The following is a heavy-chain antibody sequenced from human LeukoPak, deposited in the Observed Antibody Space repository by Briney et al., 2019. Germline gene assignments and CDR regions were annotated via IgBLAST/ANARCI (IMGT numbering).Heavy chain of an antibody. J-gene: IGHJ6*03. Sequence: PSGTLSLTCAVSGGSISSRNWWSWVRQPPGKGLEWIGEIYHSGSTNYNPSLKTRVTISVDKSKNQFSLKLSSVTAADTAVYYCARGYYDSSGYYYYYYYYMDVWGKGTTVTISS. CDR1: GGSISSRNW. CDR3: ARGYYDSSGYYYYYYYYMDV. D-gene: IGHD3-22*01. CDR2: IYHSGST. V-gene: IGHV4-4*02.